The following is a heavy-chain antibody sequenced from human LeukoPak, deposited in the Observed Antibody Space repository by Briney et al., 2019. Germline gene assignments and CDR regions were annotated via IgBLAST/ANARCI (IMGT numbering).Heavy chain of an antibody. Sequence: SETLSLTCAVYGGSFSGYYWSWIRQPPGKGLEWIGEINHSGSTNYNPSLKSRVTISVDTSKNQFSLKLSSVTAADTAVYYCARGPVLRYWGQGTLVTVSS. V-gene: IGHV4-34*01. CDR3: ARGPVLRY. CDR2: INHSGST. J-gene: IGHJ4*02. CDR1: GGSFSGYY.